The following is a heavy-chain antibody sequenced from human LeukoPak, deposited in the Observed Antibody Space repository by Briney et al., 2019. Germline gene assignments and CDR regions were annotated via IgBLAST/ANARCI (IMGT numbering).Heavy chain of an antibody. CDR1: GFTFSSYG. CDR3: AKATPTSYYYGSGSPDY. Sequence: PGGSLRLSCAASGFTFSSYGMHWVRQAPGKGLEWVAFIRYDGSNKYYADSVKGRSTISRDNSKNTLYLQMNSLRAEDTAVYYCAKATPTSYYYGSGSPDYWGQGTLVTVSS. J-gene: IGHJ4*02. CDR2: IRYDGSNK. V-gene: IGHV3-30*02. D-gene: IGHD3-10*01.